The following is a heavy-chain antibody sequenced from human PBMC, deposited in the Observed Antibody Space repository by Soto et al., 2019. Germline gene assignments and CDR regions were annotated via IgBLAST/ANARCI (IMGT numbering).Heavy chain of an antibody. D-gene: IGHD1-1*01. CDR3: ATTADDY. CDR1: GFTFSSSA. J-gene: IGHJ4*02. Sequence: HVQLVESGGGVVQPGRSLRLSCAASGFTFSSSAIQWVRQAPGKGLEWVAVISYDGSNKYYADSVKGRFTISRDNSKNTLYLQMDSLRTEDTALYYCATTADDYWGQGTLVNVSS. CDR2: ISYDGSNK. V-gene: IGHV3-30-3*01.